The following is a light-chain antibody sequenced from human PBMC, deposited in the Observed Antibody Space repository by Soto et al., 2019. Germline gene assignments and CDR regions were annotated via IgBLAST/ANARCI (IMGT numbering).Light chain of an antibody. CDR2: DNN. CDR3: ATWDNSLSAGV. J-gene: IGLJ3*02. CDR1: SSNIGLHF. Sequence: QSVLTQPPSVSAAPGQKVTISCSGSSSNIGLHFVSWYQQFPGTAPKLLIYDNNQRPSGIPERFSGSKTGTSATLGITGLQTGDEADYYCATWDNSLSAGVFGGGTKLTV. V-gene: IGLV1-51*01.